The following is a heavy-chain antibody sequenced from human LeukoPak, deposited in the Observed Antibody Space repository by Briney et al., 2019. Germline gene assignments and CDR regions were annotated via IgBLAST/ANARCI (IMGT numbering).Heavy chain of an antibody. Sequence: GGSLRLSCAASGFTFSSYWMHWVRQAPGEGLVWVSRINSDGSSTSYADSVKGRFTISRDNAKNTLYLQMNSLRAEDTAVYYCARDSNYDILTGFLYYYYYYGMDVWGKGTTVTVSS. V-gene: IGHV3-74*01. CDR2: INSDGSST. D-gene: IGHD3-9*01. CDR3: ARDSNYDILTGFLYYYYYYGMDV. CDR1: GFTFSSYW. J-gene: IGHJ6*04.